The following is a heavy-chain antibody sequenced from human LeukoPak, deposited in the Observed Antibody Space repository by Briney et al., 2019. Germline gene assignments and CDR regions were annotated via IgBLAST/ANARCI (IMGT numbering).Heavy chain of an antibody. V-gene: IGHV4-39*01. J-gene: IGHJ5*02. CDR2: IYYSGST. CDR3: ARLRGISLDP. CDR1: GGSISSSSYY. D-gene: IGHD1-14*01. Sequence: SETLSLTCPVSGGSISSSSYYWGWIRQPPGKGLEWIGSIYYSGSTYYSPSLKSRVTISVDTSKNQFSLKLSSVTAADTAVYYCARLRGISLDPWGQGTLVTVSS.